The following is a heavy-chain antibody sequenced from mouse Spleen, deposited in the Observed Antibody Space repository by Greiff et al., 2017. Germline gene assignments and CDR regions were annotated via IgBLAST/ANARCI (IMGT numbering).Heavy chain of an antibody. CDR1: GYTFTSYW. V-gene: IGHV1-74*01. CDR3: AIGDYYGNWFAY. D-gene: IGHD1-1*01. Sequence: QVQLQQSGAELVKPGASVKVSCKASGYTFTSYWMHWVKQRPGQGLEWIGRIHPSDSDTNYNQKFKGKATLTVDKSSSTAYMQLSSLTSEDSAVYYCAIGDYYGNWFAYWGQGTLVTVSA. J-gene: IGHJ3*01. CDR2: IHPSDSDT.